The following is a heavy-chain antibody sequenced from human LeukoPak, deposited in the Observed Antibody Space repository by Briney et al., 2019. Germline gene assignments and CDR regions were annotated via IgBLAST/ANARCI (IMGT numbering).Heavy chain of an antibody. CDR3: ARTVEYYYYYGMDV. V-gene: IGHV1-2*02. Sequence: GASVHVSCKASGYTFTVYYMHWVRQAPGQGLDWMGWINPNSGGTNYAQKFQGRVTMTRDTSISTAYMELSRLRSDDTAVYYCARTVEYYYYYGMDVWGQGTTVTVSS. CDR2: INPNSGGT. CDR1: GYTFTVYY. D-gene: IGHD4-17*01. J-gene: IGHJ6*02.